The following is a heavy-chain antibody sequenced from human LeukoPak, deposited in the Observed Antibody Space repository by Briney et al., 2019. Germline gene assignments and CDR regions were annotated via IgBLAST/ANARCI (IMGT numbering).Heavy chain of an antibody. CDR2: INHSGST. CDR3: ARVRRGSSWY. D-gene: IGHD6-13*01. V-gene: IGHV4-34*01. CDR1: GFTFSSYA. J-gene: IGHJ4*02. Sequence: GSLRLSCAASGFTFSSYAMSWVRQAPGKGLEWIGEINHSGSTNYNPSLKSRVTISVDTSKNQFSLKLSSVTAADTAVYYCARVRRGSSWYWGQGTLVTVSS.